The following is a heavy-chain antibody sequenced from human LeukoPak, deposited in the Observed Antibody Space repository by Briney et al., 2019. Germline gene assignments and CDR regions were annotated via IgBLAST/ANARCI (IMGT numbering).Heavy chain of an antibody. V-gene: IGHV3-53*01. CDR1: GFTVSSNY. CDR2: IYSGGST. J-gene: IGHJ4*02. Sequence: GGSLRLSCAASGFTVSSNYMSCVRQAPGKGLEWVSVIYSGGSTYYADSVKGRFTISRDNSKNTLYLQMNSLRAEDTAVYYCARVGGELGSFGVYWGQGTLVTVSS. CDR3: ARVGGELGSFGVY. D-gene: IGHD1-26*01.